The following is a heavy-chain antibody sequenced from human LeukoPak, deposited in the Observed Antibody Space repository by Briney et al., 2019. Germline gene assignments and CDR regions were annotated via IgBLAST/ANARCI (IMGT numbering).Heavy chain of an antibody. CDR2: VHYSGSS. V-gene: IGHV4-39*07. CDR1: GGSISSGSYY. CDR3: ARDRDLGGVISHRLNPHNWFDP. Sequence: SETLSLTCTVSGGSISSGSYYWGWIRQPPGKGLEWIGNVHYSGSSYYNPSLKSRVTMSVDTSKNQFSLKLSSVTAADTAVYYCARDRDLGGVISHRLNPHNWFDPWGQGTLVTVSS. J-gene: IGHJ5*02. D-gene: IGHD3-10*01.